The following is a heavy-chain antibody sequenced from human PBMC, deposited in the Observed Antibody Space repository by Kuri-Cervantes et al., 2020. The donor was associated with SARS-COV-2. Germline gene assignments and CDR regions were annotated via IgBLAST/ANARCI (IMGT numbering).Heavy chain of an antibody. V-gene: IGHV4-38-2*02. CDR1: GYSISSGYY. D-gene: IGHD3-10*01. Sequence: GSLRLSCAVSGYSISSGYYWGWIRQPPGKGLEWIGSIYHSGSTYYNPSLKSRVTISIDTPKSQFSLKLSSVTAADTAVYYCARDLLLWFGETWYAFDIWGQGTMVTVSS. CDR3: ARDLLLWFGETWYAFDI. CDR2: IYHSGST. J-gene: IGHJ3*02.